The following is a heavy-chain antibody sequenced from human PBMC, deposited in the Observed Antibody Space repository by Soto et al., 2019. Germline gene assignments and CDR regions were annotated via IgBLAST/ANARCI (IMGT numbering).Heavy chain of an antibody. V-gene: IGHV1-69*13. D-gene: IGHD6-6*01. CDR2: IIPIFGTA. Sequence: SVKVSCKASGGTFSSYAISWVRQAPGQGLEWMGGIIPIFGTANYAQKFQGRVTITADESTSTAYMELSSLRSEDTAVYYCARDKFKGIAARPVGMDVWGQGTTVTVS. CDR3: ARDKFKGIAARPVGMDV. J-gene: IGHJ6*02. CDR1: GGTFSSYA.